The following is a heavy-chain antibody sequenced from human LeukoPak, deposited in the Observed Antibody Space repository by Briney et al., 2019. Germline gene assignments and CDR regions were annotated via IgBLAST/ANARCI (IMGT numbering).Heavy chain of an antibody. CDR1: GFTFSNAW. V-gene: IGHV3-23*01. D-gene: IGHD3-10*01. CDR2: ISGSGGAT. CDR3: AKNYGSGTYYNYFDY. J-gene: IGHJ4*02. Sequence: GGSLRLSCAASGFTFSNAWMSWVRRAPGKGLEWVSSISGSGGATYYADSVKGRFTISRDNSENTLYLQINSLRAEDTAVFYCAKNYGSGTYYNYFDYWGQGTLVTVSS.